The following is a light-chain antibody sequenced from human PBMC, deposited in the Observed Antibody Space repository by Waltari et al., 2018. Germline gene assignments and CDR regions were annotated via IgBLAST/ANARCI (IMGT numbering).Light chain of an antibody. Sequence: SSELTQDPAVSVALGQTVSITCQGDSLRSYYASWYQQKPVPAPLLVISPRNHRPPGIPDRFSGSSSGNTASLIITGAQAEDEADYYCNTRDSSGITVFGGGTKLTVL. CDR3: NTRDSSGITV. V-gene: IGLV3-19*01. CDR2: PRN. J-gene: IGLJ2*01. CDR1: SLRSYY.